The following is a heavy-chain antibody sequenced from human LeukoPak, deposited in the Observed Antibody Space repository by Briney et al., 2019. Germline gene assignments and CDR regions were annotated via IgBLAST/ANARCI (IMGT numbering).Heavy chain of an antibody. J-gene: IGHJ4*02. D-gene: IGHD6-13*01. CDR3: ATSTAAAGTD. CDR1: GFTFSSYA. Sequence: GGSLRLSCAASGFTFSSYAMSWVRQAPGKGLEWVSGISGSGDNTYYADSVKGRFTISRDNAQNSLYLQMNSLRAEDTAIYYCATSTAAAGTDWGQGTLVTVSS. CDR2: ISGSGDNT. V-gene: IGHV3-23*01.